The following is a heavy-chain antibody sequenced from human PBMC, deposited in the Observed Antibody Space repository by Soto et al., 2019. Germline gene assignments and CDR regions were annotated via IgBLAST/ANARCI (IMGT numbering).Heavy chain of an antibody. Sequence: SETLSLTCTVSGGSVSSGSYYWSWIRPPPGKGLEWIGYIYYSGSTNYNPSLKSRVTISVDTSKKQFSLKLSSVTAADTAVYYWAREGLSSPVGYVARLGDYYGMDVWGQGTTVTVSS. CDR3: AREGLSSPVGYVARLGDYYGMDV. D-gene: IGHD5-12*01. V-gene: IGHV4-61*01. CDR2: IYYSGST. J-gene: IGHJ6*02. CDR1: GGSVSSGSYY.